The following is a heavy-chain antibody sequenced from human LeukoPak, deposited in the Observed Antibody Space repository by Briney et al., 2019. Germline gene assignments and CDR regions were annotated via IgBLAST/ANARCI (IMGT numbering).Heavy chain of an antibody. D-gene: IGHD3-22*01. CDR1: GGSISSSSYY. Sequence: PSETLSLTCTVSGGSISSSSYYWGWIRQPPGKGLEWIGSIYYSGSTYYNPSLKSRVTISVDTSKNQFSLKLSSVTAADTAVYYCARGDSSLDAFDIWGQGTMVTVSS. CDR2: IYYSGST. J-gene: IGHJ3*02. V-gene: IGHV4-39*01. CDR3: ARGDSSLDAFDI.